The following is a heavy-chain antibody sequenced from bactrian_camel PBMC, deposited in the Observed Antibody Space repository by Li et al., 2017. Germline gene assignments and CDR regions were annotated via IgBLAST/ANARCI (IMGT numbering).Heavy chain of an antibody. V-gene: IGHV3S1*01. Sequence: HVQLVESGGGSVQPGGSLRLSCAASGFTFGSAYMKWYRQAPGKGLEWVSTINADGAITSYAVSVKGRFTISRDNAKNTLYLQLNSLKIEDTAIYFCSTGSQRGQGTQVTVS. CDR3: STGSQ. J-gene: IGHJ4*01. D-gene: IGHD6*01. CDR1: GFTFGSAY. CDR2: INADGAIT.